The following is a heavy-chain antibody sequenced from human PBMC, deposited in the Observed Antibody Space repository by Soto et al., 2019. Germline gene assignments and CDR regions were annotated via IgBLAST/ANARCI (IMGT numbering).Heavy chain of an antibody. V-gene: IGHV3-11*01. Sequence: QVQLVESGGGLVKPGGSLRLSCAASGFTFSDFYMSWIRQAPGKWLVWISYISSGSTNIFYADSVKGRLTVSRDNAKTSVYLQMDSLTAEDTAVYYCARGLIAAGSDYWGQGTLVTVAS. CDR3: ARGLIAAGSDY. CDR2: ISSGSTNI. D-gene: IGHD6-25*01. CDR1: GFTFSDFY. J-gene: IGHJ4*02.